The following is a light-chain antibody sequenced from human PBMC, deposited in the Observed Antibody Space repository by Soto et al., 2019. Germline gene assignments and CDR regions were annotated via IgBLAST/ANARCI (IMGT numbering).Light chain of an antibody. CDR2: GVY. CDR1: QSISSD. CDR3: QQYNNWPTWT. J-gene: IGKJ1*01. V-gene: IGKV3D-15*01. Sequence: VITQSPATLSVSPGERATVSCSASQSISSDLAWFQQKPGQAPRLLIYGVYTRAPGIPARFSGSGSETEFTLTISSLQAEDSAVYFCQQYNNWPTWTFGQGTKVDIK.